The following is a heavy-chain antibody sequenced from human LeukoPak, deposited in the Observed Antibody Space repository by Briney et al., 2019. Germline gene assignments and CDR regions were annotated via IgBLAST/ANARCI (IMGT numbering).Heavy chain of an antibody. Sequence: PGGSLRLSCAASGFTFSSYWMHWVRQAPGKGLVWVSRINSDGSSTSYADSVKGRFTISRDNAKNTLYLQMNSLRAEDTAVYYCARVCGTSCYGLDYWGQGTLVTVSS. CDR2: INSDGSST. CDR3: ARVCGTSCYGLDY. V-gene: IGHV3-74*01. CDR1: GFTFSSYW. J-gene: IGHJ4*02. D-gene: IGHD2-2*01.